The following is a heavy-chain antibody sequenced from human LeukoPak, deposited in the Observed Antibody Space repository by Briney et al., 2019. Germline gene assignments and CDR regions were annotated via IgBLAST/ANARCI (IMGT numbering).Heavy chain of an antibody. V-gene: IGHV3-21*01. J-gene: IGHJ4*02. Sequence: GGSLRLSCAASGFTFSSYSMNWVRQAPGKGLEWVSSISGSSSYIYYADSVKGRFTISRDNAKNSLYLQMNSLRAEDTAVYYCATEDSSPFDYWGQGTLVTVSS. CDR1: GFTFSSYS. D-gene: IGHD6-19*01. CDR3: ATEDSSPFDY. CDR2: ISGSSSYI.